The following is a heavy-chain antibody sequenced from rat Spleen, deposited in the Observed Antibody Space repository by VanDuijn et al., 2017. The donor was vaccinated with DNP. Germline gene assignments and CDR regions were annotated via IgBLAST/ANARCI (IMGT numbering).Heavy chain of an antibody. V-gene: IGHV3-1*01. CDR3: ARWTYYFYY. J-gene: IGHJ2*01. CDR2: ISYSGYT. Sequence: EVQLQESGPGLVKPSQSLSLTCSVTGYSITSNYWGWIRKFPGNKMEWIGHISYSGYTTYNPSLKGRISITRDTSKNHFFLQLNSVTTEDTATYYCARWTYYFYYWGQGVMVTVSS. CDR1: GYSITSNY.